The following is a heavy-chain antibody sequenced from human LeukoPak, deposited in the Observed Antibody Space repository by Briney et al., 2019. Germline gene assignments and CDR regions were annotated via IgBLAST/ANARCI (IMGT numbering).Heavy chain of an antibody. D-gene: IGHD6-19*01. CDR3: AREWGQWLLHY. V-gene: IGHV4-4*02. Sequence: PSGTLSLTCAVSGGSISSSNWWSWIRQPPGRGLEWIGEIYHSGSTNYNPSLKSRVTISVDTSKNQFSLKLSSVTAADTAVYYCAREWGQWLLHYWGQGTLVTVSS. J-gene: IGHJ4*02. CDR2: IYHSGST. CDR1: GGSISSSNW.